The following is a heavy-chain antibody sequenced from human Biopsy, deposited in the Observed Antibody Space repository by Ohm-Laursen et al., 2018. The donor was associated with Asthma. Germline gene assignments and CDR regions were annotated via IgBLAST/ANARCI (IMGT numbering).Heavy chain of an antibody. V-gene: IGHV4-59*07. J-gene: IGHJ5*02. CDR2: VHSSGST. CDR3: ARATSTWYQSGPHFFDH. CDR1: LGPFNDFY. D-gene: IGHD6-13*01. Sequence: SDTLSLTWTVSLGPFNDFYWNWFRQFPGKGLGGMGYVHSSGSTRFNPSLKSRVTVSVDTSVDQVSLKLSSVSAADTAIYYCARATSTWYQSGPHFFDHWGPGTLVTVSS.